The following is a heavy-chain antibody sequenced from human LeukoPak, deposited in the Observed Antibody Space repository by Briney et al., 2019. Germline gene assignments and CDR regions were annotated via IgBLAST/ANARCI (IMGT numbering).Heavy chain of an antibody. CDR1: GFTFNNYG. V-gene: IGHV3-23*01. CDR3: AKKAQYNGNYPLDY. D-gene: IGHD1-26*01. CDR2: TSDRGDYT. J-gene: IGHJ4*02. Sequence: GGSLRLSCAASGFTFNNYGMGWVRQAPGKGLEWVSGTSDRGDYTYYADSVKGRFTISRDNSKNTLYLQMNSLRAEDTALYFCAKKAQYNGNYPLDYWGQGTLVTVSS.